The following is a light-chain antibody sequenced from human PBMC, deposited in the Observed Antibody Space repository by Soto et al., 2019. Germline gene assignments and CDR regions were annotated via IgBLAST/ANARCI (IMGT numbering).Light chain of an antibody. J-gene: IGKJ3*01. V-gene: IGKV4-1*01. CDR3: QQYYSLFT. Sequence: DIVMTQSPASLAVSLGERATINCKSSQSVLYSSNNKNYLAWYQQKPGQPPKLLIYWASTRESGVPDRFSGSGSGTDFTLTISSLQAEDVAVYYCQQYYSLFTFGPGTKVDI. CDR2: WAS. CDR1: QSVLYSSNNKNY.